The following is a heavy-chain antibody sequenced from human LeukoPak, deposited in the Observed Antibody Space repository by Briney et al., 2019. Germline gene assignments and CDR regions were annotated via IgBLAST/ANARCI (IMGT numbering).Heavy chain of an antibody. CDR3: AREYYGIES. CDR2: INRDGTST. V-gene: IGHV3-74*01. J-gene: IGHJ4*02. D-gene: IGHD3-16*01. Sequence: PGGSLRLSCPASGFTFSNNWMHWVRQAPGKGLVWGSRINRDGTSTDYADSVKGRFTISRDNARNTLYLQMNSLRADDTAVYYCAREYYGIESWGQGTLVTVSS. CDR1: GFTFSNNW.